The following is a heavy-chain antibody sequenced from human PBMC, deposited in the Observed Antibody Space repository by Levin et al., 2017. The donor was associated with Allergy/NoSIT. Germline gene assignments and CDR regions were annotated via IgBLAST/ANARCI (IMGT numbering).Heavy chain of an antibody. CDR2: IKSKTDGGTT. CDR3: TTRGYYDYVWGSYPVSLPSDAFDI. Sequence: GESLKISCAASGFTFSNAWMSWVRQAPGKGLEWVGRIKSKTDGGTTDYAAPVKGRFTISRDDSKNTLYLQMNSLKTEDTAVYYCTTRGYYDYVWGSYPVSLPSDAFDIWGQGTMVTVSS. J-gene: IGHJ3*02. V-gene: IGHV3-15*01. CDR1: GFTFSNAW. D-gene: IGHD3-16*02.